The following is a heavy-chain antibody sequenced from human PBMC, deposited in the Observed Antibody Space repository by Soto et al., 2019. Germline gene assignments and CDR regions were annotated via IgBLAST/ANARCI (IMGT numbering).Heavy chain of an antibody. Sequence: SETLSLTCTVSGGSISSGDYYWSWIRQPPGKGLEWIGYIYYSGSTYYNPSLKSRVTISVDTSKNQFSLKLSSVTAADTAVYYCAATYSSGYTVDYWGQGTLVTVSS. CDR3: AATYSSGYTVDY. J-gene: IGHJ4*02. CDR2: IYYSGST. V-gene: IGHV4-30-4*01. D-gene: IGHD3-22*01. CDR1: GGSISSGDYY.